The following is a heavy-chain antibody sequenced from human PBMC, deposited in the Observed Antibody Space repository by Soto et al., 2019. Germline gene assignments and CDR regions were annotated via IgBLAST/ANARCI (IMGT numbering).Heavy chain of an antibody. CDR2: VSLNTGNT. CDR3: ATVPRGSRYFYYLDV. D-gene: IGHD3-16*01. V-gene: IGHV1-8*01. Sequence: QVQLVQSGAEVKKPGASVMVSCEASGDTFTNYEINWVRQATGQGLEWLGWVSLNTGNTGYAQRFQGRVSMTANPSISTAYMGLSSLRSEDTAVYYCATVPRGSRYFYYLDVWGKGTTVIVSS. J-gene: IGHJ6*03. CDR1: GDTFTNYE.